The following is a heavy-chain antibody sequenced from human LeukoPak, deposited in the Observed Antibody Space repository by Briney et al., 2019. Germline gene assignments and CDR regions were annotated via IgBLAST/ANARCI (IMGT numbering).Heavy chain of an antibody. CDR1: GGSISSGDYY. V-gene: IGHV4-30-4*08. J-gene: IGHJ4*02. CDR2: IYYSGST. Sequence: SQTLSLTCTVPGGSISSGDYYWSWIRQPPGKGLEWIGYIYYSGSTYYNPSLKSRVTISVDTSKNQLSLKLSSVTAADTAVYYCARGVVVVPAIGHPDYWGQGTLVTVSS. CDR3: ARGVVVVPAIGHPDY. D-gene: IGHD2-2*01.